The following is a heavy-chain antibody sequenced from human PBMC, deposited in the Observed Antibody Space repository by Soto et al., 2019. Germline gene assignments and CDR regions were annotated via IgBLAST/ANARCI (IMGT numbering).Heavy chain of an antibody. CDR1: GGSISSGGYY. Sequence: NPSETLSLTCTVSGGSISSGGYYWSWIRQHPGKGLEWIGYIYKSATTYYNPSFESRVAISVDTSKSQFSLNVTSVTAADTAVYFCARGRYCLTGRCFPNWFDSWGQGALVTVPQ. J-gene: IGHJ5*01. CDR3: ARGRYCLTGRCFPNWFDS. V-gene: IGHV4-30-4*08. D-gene: IGHD7-27*01. CDR2: IYKSATT.